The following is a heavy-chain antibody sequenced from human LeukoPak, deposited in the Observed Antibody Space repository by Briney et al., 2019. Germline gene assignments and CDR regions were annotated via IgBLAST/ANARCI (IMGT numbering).Heavy chain of an antibody. V-gene: IGHV4-59*01. D-gene: IGHD5-18*01. CDR3: ARVGAYGHSYGPFDY. CDR1: GGSISSYY. Sequence: SETLSLTCTVSGGSISSYYWSWIRQPPGKGLEWIGYIYYSGITIYNPSLKGRVTISVDTSKNQFSLKVSSVTAADTAVYYCARVGAYGHSYGPFDYWGQGTLVTVSS. CDR2: IYYSGIT. J-gene: IGHJ4*02.